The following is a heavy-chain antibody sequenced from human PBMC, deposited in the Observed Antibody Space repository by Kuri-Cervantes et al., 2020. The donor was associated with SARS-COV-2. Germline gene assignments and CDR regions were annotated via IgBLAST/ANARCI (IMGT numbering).Heavy chain of an antibody. D-gene: IGHD3-3*01. V-gene: IGHV4-59*08. Sequence: GSLRLSCTVSGGSTSSYYWSWIRQPPGKGLEWIEYIYYSGSTNYNPSLKSRVTISVDTSKNQFSLKLSSVTAADTAVYYCARQTQNEMITIFGVIIMSDAFDIWGQGTMVTVSS. J-gene: IGHJ3*02. CDR2: IYYSGST. CDR3: ARQTQNEMITIFGVIIMSDAFDI. CDR1: GGSTSSYY.